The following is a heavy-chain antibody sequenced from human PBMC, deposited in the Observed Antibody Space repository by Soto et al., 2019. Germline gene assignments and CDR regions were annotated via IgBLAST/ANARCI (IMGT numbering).Heavy chain of an antibody. Sequence: SETLSLTCTVSGGSISSGGYYWSWIRQHPGKGLEWIGYIYYSGSTYYNPSLKSRVTISVDTSKNQFSLKLSSVTAADTAVYYCARERDIVVGGAFDIWVQATMVTVSS. CDR3: ARERDIVVGGAFDI. CDR1: GGSISSGGYY. D-gene: IGHD2-2*01. CDR2: IYYSGST. J-gene: IGHJ3*02. V-gene: IGHV4-31*03.